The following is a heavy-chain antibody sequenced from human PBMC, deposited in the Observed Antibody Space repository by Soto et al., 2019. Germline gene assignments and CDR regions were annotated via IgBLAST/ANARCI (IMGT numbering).Heavy chain of an antibody. J-gene: IGHJ5*02. V-gene: IGHV4-59*01. D-gene: IGHD3-3*01. CDR3: PGVGGYAFWSGYYTLWFDP. CDR2: IYYSGST. CDR1: GGSISSYY. Sequence: PSETLSLTCTVSGGSISSYYWSWIRQPPGKGLEWIGYIYYSGSTNYNPSLKTRVTISVDTSKNQFSLNLSSWPAADKAGYYCPGVGGYAFWSGYYTLWFDPWGQGTLVTVSS.